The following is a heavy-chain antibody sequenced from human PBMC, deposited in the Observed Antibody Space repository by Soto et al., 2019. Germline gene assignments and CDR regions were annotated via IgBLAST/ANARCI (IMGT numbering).Heavy chain of an antibody. CDR3: AKDKSSGSYWGHYYYGLDV. CDR2: ISGSGGRT. Sequence: PGGSLRLSCAASGFTFSNYAMSWVRQAPGKGLEWVSTISGSGGRTYYADSAKGRFTISRDNPKTTLYLPMNSLIAEDTAVYYCAKDKSSGSYWGHYYYGLDVWGQGTTVTSP. D-gene: IGHD3-10*01. V-gene: IGHV3-23*01. CDR1: GFTFSNYA. J-gene: IGHJ6*02.